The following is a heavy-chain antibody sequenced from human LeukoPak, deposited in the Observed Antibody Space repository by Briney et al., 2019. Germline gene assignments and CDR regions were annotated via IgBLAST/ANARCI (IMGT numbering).Heavy chain of an antibody. V-gene: IGHV3-7*01. CDR1: GSTFSNYW. Sequence: WGSLRLTCVDSGSTFSNYWMSWVRQAPGKGLEWVANIKGDGTDKYYLNSMKGRLTISRDNAKNSLYLQMNSLRAEDTAVYHCTRVGALTTSRYYVDVWGTVTTGTVSS. J-gene: IGHJ6*03. D-gene: IGHD2/OR15-2a*01. CDR2: IKGDGTDK. CDR3: TRVGALTTSRYYVDV.